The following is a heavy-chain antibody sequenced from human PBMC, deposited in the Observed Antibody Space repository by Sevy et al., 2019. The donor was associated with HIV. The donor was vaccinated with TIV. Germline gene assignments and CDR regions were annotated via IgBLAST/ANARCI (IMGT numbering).Heavy chain of an antibody. V-gene: IGHV4-34*01. Sequence: SETLSLTCAVYGGSFTGYFWTWIRQPPGKGLEWLGEINHNEDTNYNPALKSRVTISLDMSRSQFSLKLTSVTAADTAVYYCARGTWAKYIWGSYRYGGFDYSGQGNLVTVSS. CDR3: ARGTWAKYIWGSYRYGGFDY. D-gene: IGHD3-16*02. J-gene: IGHJ4*02. CDR2: INHNEDT. CDR1: GGSFTGYF.